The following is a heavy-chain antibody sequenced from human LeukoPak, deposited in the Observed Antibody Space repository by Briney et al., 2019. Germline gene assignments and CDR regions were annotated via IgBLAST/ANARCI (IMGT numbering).Heavy chain of an antibody. CDR1: GFTFDDYG. CDR3: ARVASNYDFDY. D-gene: IGHD4-11*01. Sequence: GGSLRLSCAASGFTFDDYGMTWVRQAPGKGLEWVSGINWNGGSTGYADSVKGRFTISRDNAKNSLYLQMNNLRAEDTALYYCARVASNYDFDYWGQGTLVTVSS. V-gene: IGHV3-20*04. CDR2: INWNGGST. J-gene: IGHJ4*02.